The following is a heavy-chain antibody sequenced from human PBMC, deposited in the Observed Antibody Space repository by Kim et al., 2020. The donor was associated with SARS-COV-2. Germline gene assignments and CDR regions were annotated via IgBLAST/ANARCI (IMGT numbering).Heavy chain of an antibody. Sequence: SETLSLTCAVYGGSFSGYYWSWIRQPPGKGLEWIGEINHSGSTNYNPSLKSRVTISVDTSKNQFSLKLSSVTAADTAVYYCARGKRAVAGKGCYFDYWGQGTLVTVSS. CDR3: ARGKRAVAGKGCYFDY. V-gene: IGHV4-34*01. D-gene: IGHD6-19*01. CDR1: GGSFSGYY. CDR2: INHSGST. J-gene: IGHJ4*02.